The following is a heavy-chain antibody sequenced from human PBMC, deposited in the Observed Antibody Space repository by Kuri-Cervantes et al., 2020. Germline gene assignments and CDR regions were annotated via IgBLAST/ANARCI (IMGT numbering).Heavy chain of an antibody. V-gene: IGHV1-2*02. Sequence: ASVKVSCKASGYTFTGYYMHWVRQAPGQGLEWMGWINPNSGGTNYAQKFQGGVTMTRDTSISTAYMELSGLRSDDTAVYYCARWGYYDSRGHYYFDYWGQGTLVTVSS. J-gene: IGHJ4*02. CDR3: ARWGYYDSRGHYYFDY. D-gene: IGHD3-22*01. CDR1: GYTFTGYY. CDR2: INPNSGGT.